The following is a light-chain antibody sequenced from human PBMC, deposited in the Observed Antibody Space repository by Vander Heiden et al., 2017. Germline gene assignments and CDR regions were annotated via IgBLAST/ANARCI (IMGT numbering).Light chain of an antibody. CDR1: HIGSKS. CDR3: QVWDSSSDHRV. CDR2: YDS. J-gene: IGLJ3*02. V-gene: IGLV3-21*02. Sequence: YVLTQTPSESAAPGQTARITCGGNHIGSKSVHWYQQKPGQAPVLVVYYDSGRRSGIPERFSGSNSGNTATLTISRVEAGDEADYYCQVWDSSSDHRVFGGGTKLTVL.